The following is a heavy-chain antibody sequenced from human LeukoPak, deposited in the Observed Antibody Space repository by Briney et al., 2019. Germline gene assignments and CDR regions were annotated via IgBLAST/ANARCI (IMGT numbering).Heavy chain of an antibody. Sequence: SETLSLTCTVSGDSISSYYWSWIRQPPGKGLEWIGYIYYSGSTNYNPSLKSRVTISLDTSKNQFSLRLSSVTDADTAVYYCARVPVSGPGARFDYWGQGTLVTVSS. D-gene: IGHD4-11*01. J-gene: IGHJ4*02. CDR1: GDSISSYY. CDR3: ARVPVSGPGARFDY. CDR2: IYYSGST. V-gene: IGHV4-59*01.